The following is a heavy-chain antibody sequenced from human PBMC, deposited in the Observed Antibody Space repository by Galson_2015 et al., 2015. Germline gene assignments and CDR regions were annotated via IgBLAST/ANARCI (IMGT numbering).Heavy chain of an antibody. J-gene: IGHJ3*01. CDR2: VYHTGIT. Sequence: ETLSLTCTVSGVSITSAFWNWIRQSPEKGLEWIGYVYHTGITRFNPSLEGRVTMSLDTAQKQVSLRLSSVTAADTAVYYCARWCGSGDNCLNAFDVWGQGTTVTVSS. CDR3: ARWCGSGDNCLNAFDV. CDR1: GVSITSAF. D-gene: IGHD4-23*01. V-gene: IGHV4-59*01.